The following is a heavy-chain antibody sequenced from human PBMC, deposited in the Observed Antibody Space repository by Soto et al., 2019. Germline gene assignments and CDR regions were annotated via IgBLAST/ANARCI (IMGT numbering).Heavy chain of an antibody. CDR3: ASGVTTG. Sequence: GGCPGPPCATPGFTFSSYRMHWVRKAPGMGLMWVSRIDPDGSTTTYADSVKGRFTISRDNAKNTRYLQMNSLRVDDTAVYYCASGVTTGWGQETLVTVSS. J-gene: IGHJ4*02. V-gene: IGHV3-74*03. CDR2: IDPDGSTT. D-gene: IGHD4-17*01. CDR1: GFTFSSYR.